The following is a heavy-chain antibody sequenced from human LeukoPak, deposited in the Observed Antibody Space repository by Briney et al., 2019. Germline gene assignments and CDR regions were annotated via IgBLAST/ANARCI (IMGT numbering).Heavy chain of an antibody. CDR2: VSYDGINK. CDR1: GFSFSSYG. J-gene: IGHJ4*02. CDR3: ARHVGVVVPAAMPLLDY. V-gene: IGHV3-30*03. Sequence: PGGSLRLSCAASGFSFSSYGIHWVRQAPGKGLEWVAVVSYDGINKFYADPVKGRFTISRDNSENTLYLEMNSLRAEDTAVYYCARHVGVVVPAAMPLLDYWGQGTLVTVSS. D-gene: IGHD2-2*01.